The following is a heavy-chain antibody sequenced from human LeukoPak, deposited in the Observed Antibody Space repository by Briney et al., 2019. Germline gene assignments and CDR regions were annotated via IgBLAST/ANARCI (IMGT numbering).Heavy chain of an antibody. Sequence: SVKVSCKASGGTFSSYAISWVRQAPGQGLEWMGGIIPIFGTANYAQKFQGRVTITADKSTSTAYMELSSLRSEDTAVYYCAQIVGATLDLVAFDYWGQGTLVTVSS. CDR3: AQIVGATLDLVAFDY. D-gene: IGHD1-26*01. CDR2: IIPIFGTA. V-gene: IGHV1-69*06. J-gene: IGHJ4*02. CDR1: GGTFSSYA.